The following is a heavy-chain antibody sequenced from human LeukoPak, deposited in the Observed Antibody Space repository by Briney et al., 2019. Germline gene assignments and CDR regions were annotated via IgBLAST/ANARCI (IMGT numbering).Heavy chain of an antibody. V-gene: IGHV3-43*01. D-gene: IGHD2-21*01. CDR1: GFTFDDYM. CDR3: AKDVATVGIVDF. J-gene: IGHJ4*02. Sequence: GGSLRLSCAASGFTFDDYMMHWVRQAPGKGLEWVALISWDGNSIYYADSVKGRFTISRDNGKTSLYLQMLNLRTEDTAFYYCAKDVATVGIVDFWGQGTLVTVSS. CDR2: ISWDGNSI.